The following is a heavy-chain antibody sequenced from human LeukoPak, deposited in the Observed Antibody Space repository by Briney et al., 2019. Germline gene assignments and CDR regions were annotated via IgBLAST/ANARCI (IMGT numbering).Heavy chain of an antibody. D-gene: IGHD2-2*02. J-gene: IGHJ6*02. Sequence: GGSLRLSCAASGFTFSTYAMHWVRQAPGKGLEWVAVISYDGSYKYYADSVKGRFTISRDNSKNTLYLQMNSLRAEDTAVYYCARDQQDIVVVPAAIMGYYYGMDVWGQGTTVTVSS. CDR2: ISYDGSYK. V-gene: IGHV3-30*03. CDR3: ARDQQDIVVVPAAIMGYYYGMDV. CDR1: GFTFSTYA.